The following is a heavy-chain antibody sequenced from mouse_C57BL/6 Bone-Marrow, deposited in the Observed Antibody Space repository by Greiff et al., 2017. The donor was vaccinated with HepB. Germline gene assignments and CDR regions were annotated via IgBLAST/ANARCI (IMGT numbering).Heavy chain of an antibody. J-gene: IGHJ2*01. CDR1: GFTFSSYT. Sequence: EVKLMESGGGLVKPGGSLKLSCAASGFTFSSYTMSWVRQTPEKRLEWVATISGGGGNTYYPDSVKGRFTISRDNAKNTLYLQMSSLRSEDTALYYCARRGDTVQDGDFDYWGQGTTVTVSS. D-gene: IGHD1-1*01. V-gene: IGHV5-9*01. CDR3: ARRGDTVQDGDFDY. CDR2: ISGGGGNT.